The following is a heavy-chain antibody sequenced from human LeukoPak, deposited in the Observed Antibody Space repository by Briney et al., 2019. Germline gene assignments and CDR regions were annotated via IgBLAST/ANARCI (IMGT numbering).Heavy chain of an antibody. D-gene: IGHD1-26*01. CDR3: ARQLGAPHFDY. CDR1: GGSISNYY. J-gene: IGHJ4*02. V-gene: IGHV4-59*01. CDR2: IYSSGST. Sequence: KPSETLSLTCIVSGGSISNYYWSWIRQPPGKGLEWIGYIYSSGSTNYNPSLKSRVTISVDTSKDQFSLKLSSVTAADTAVYYCARQLGAPHFDYWGQGTLVTVSS.